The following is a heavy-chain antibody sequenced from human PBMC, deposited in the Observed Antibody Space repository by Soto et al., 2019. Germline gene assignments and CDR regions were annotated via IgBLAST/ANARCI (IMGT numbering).Heavy chain of an antibody. D-gene: IGHD1-1*01. Sequence: SETLSLTCNASGGSITSSGSAWGWIRQSPGKGLEWIGTIDYSGNIYYTPSLKSRITISVDTSKNQISLKLSSATAADTAVYYCARHIHNQGFEYYFDSWGQGTLVTVSS. CDR3: ARHIHNQGFEYYFDS. J-gene: IGHJ4*02. V-gene: IGHV4-39*01. CDR1: GGSITSSGSA. CDR2: IDYSGNI.